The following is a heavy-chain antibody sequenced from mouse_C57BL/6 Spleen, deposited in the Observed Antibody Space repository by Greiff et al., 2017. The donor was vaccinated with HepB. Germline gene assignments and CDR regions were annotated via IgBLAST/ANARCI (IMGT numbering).Heavy chain of an antibody. Sequence: EVQLVESGPGLVKPSQSLSLTCSVTGYSITSGYYWNWIRQFPGNKLEWMGYISYDGSNNYNPSLKNRISITRDTSKNQFFLKLNSVTTEDTATYYCARGDGNYLMDYWGQGTSVTVSS. V-gene: IGHV3-6*01. CDR1: GYSITSGYY. CDR2: ISYDGSN. CDR3: ARGDGNYLMDY. J-gene: IGHJ4*01. D-gene: IGHD2-1*01.